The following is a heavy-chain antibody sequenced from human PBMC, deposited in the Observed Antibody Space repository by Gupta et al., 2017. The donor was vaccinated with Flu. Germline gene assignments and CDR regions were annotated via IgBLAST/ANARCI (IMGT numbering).Heavy chain of an antibody. V-gene: IGHV1-2*02. D-gene: IGHD3-22*01. J-gene: IGHJ4*02. Sequence: KFQGRVTMTRDTSISTAYMELSRLRSDDTAVYYCARVTTMITPPDYWGQGTLVTVSS. CDR3: ARVTTMITPPDY.